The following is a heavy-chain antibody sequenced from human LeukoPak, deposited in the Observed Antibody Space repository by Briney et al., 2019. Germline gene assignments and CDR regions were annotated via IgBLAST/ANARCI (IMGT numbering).Heavy chain of an antibody. CDR1: GGSISGYY. J-gene: IGHJ4*02. CDR2: INHSGST. Sequence: SETLSLTCTVSGGSISGYYWSWIRQPPGKGPEWGGEINHSGSTNYNPSLKSRVTISVDTSKNQFSLKLSSVTAADTAVYYCARDLLGWELHYFDYWGQGTLVTVSS. V-gene: IGHV4-34*01. CDR3: ARDLLGWELHYFDY. D-gene: IGHD1-26*01.